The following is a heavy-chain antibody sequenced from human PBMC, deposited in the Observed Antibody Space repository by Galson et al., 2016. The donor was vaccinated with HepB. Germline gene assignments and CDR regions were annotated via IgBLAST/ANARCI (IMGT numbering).Heavy chain of an antibody. D-gene: IGHD2-2*01. CDR3: AREVHAACNFDY. Sequence: SVKVSCKASEYTFTQYYIHWVRQAPGQGLEWMGMIKSGDGTKYAQKFRGRVTMTSETSTTTVYMELSSLRSEDSAVYYCAREVHAACNFDYWGQGILVSVSS. J-gene: IGHJ4*02. CDR2: IKSGDGT. CDR1: EYTFTQYY. V-gene: IGHV1-46*01.